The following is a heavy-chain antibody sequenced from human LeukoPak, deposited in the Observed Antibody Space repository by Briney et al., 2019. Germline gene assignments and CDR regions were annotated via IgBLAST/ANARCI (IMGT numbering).Heavy chain of an antibody. CDR1: GFXFSSYA. CDR3: ARGGDSLHY. D-gene: IGHD3-10*01. Sequence: PGGSLRLSCAASGFXFSSYAMSWVRQAPGKGLEWVSAISGSGGSTYYADSVKDRFTISRDNSKNMLYLQMNSLRAEDTAVYYCARGGDSLHYWGQGTLVTVSS. CDR2: ISGSGGST. V-gene: IGHV3-23*01. J-gene: IGHJ4*02.